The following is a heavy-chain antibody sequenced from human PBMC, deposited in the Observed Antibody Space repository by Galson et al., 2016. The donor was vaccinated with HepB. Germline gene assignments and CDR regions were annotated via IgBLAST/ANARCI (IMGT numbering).Heavy chain of an antibody. CDR1: GFYFGDHA. J-gene: IGHJ5*02. CDR2: IRSRPYGGTQ. V-gene: IGHV3-49*03. CDR3: AKDSGAALAGTGHLWLDP. Sequence: SLRLSCAASGFYFGDHAMGWFRQAPGKGLEWVGFIRSRPYGGTQEYAASVRGRFTISRDDAKSIAYLQISSLQTKDTAMYFCAKDSGAALAGTGHLWLDPWGQGTLVIVSS. D-gene: IGHD6-19*01.